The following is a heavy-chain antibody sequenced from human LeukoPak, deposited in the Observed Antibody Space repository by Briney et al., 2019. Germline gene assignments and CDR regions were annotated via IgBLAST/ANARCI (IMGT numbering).Heavy chain of an antibody. D-gene: IGHD1-26*01. CDR1: GFSFSSYN. CDR2: ITSSSTYT. J-gene: IGHJ6*03. CDR3: ARDPYSGTYGDTYYYYMDD. Sequence: PGGSLRLSCAASGFSFSSYNMNWVRQTPGKGLEWVSSITSSSTYTFYADSVKGRFTISRDNARNSLYLQMNSLRAEDTAVYYCARDPYSGTYGDTYYYYMDDWGKGTTVTISS. V-gene: IGHV3-21*01.